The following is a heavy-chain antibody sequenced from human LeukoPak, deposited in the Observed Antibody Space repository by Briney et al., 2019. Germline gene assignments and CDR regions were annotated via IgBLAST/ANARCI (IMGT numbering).Heavy chain of an antibody. CDR3: ARDSRQDYYDSSGYRWFAFDI. V-gene: IGHV3-64D*06. D-gene: IGHD3-22*01. CDR1: GFTISSYA. J-gene: IGHJ3*02. Sequence: GGSLRLSCSAFGFTISSYAMNWGRKAPGEGVEYVSTINSNGGSTYKADSVKGRFTISRDNSKNTLYLQMSSLRAEDTAVYYCARDSRQDYYDSSGYRWFAFDIWGQGTMVTVSS. CDR2: INSNGGST.